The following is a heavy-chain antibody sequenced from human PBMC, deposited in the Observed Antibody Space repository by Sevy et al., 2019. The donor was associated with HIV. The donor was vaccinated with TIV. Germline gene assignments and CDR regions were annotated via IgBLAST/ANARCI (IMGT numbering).Heavy chain of an antibody. V-gene: IGHV3-23*01. CDR2: VSGRDDST. Sequence: GGSLRLSCAASGLTFSNYAMSWVRQVPGKGLEWVSVVSGRDDSTYYTDSVKGRFTTSRDNSKNTLYLQMNSLRADDTAVYYCAQGISGWYMTVFHVWGQGTMVTVSS. D-gene: IGHD6-19*01. J-gene: IGHJ3*01. CDR3: AQGISGWYMTVFHV. CDR1: GLTFSNYA.